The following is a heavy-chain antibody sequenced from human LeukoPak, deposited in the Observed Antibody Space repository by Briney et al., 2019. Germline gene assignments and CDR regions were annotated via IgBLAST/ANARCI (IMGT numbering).Heavy chain of an antibody. D-gene: IGHD3-22*01. J-gene: IGHJ4*02. V-gene: IGHV3-66*01. CDR2: LYTGETT. CDR1: GFSFSSYW. CDR3: ARDREDSDSHGYYYLGTFDY. Sequence: AESLTLSCAASGFSFSSYWLSWVRQAPGQGLDWVSLLYTGETTFYADSVKVRFIISRDNSRTTVYLQMNRLRNDDTAVYYCARDREDSDSHGYYYLGTFDYWGQGTLVTVSS.